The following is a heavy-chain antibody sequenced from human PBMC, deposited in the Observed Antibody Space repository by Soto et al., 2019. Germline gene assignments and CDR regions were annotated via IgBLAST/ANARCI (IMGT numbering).Heavy chain of an antibody. CDR1: GGSFSGYY. CDR3: ARGTRGDCSSTSCLTFDT. D-gene: IGHD2-2*01. V-gene: IGHV4-34*01. Sequence: SETLSLTCAVYGGSFSGYYWSWIRQPPGKGLEWIGEINHSGSTNYNPSLKSRVTISVDTSKNQFSLKLSSVTAADTAVYYCARGTRGDCSSTSCLTFDTWGQGTMVTVS. CDR2: INHSGST. J-gene: IGHJ3*02.